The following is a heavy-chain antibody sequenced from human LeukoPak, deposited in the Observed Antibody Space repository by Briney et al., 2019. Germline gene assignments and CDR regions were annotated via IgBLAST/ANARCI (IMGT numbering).Heavy chain of an antibody. CDR2: IYYSGSS. J-gene: IGHJ4*02. V-gene: IGHV4-30-4*01. CDR1: GDSIGSGDYY. Sequence: PSQTLSLTCTVSGDSIGSGDYYWSWIRQPPGKGLEWIGNIYYSGSSFYNPSLKSRLTISVDTSKNQFSLKLSSVTAADTAVYYCARDHGDYVGYFDYWGQGSLVTVSS. CDR3: ARDHGDYVGYFDY. D-gene: IGHD4-17*01.